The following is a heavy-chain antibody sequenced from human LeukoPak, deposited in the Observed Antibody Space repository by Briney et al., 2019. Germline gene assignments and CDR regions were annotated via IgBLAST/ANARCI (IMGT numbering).Heavy chain of an antibody. CDR3: ASRAGYTGSWSAFDY. CDR2: IKQDGSEK. V-gene: IGHV3-7*05. CDR1: TLTLNNYW. Sequence: GGSLRLSCTDSTLTLNNYWMSWVRQAPGKGLEWVAHIKQDGSEKYHVDSVKGRFTISRGNAKNSLYLQMNGLRAEDTAVYYCASRAGYTGSWSAFDYWGQGTLVTVSS. J-gene: IGHJ4*02. D-gene: IGHD6-13*01.